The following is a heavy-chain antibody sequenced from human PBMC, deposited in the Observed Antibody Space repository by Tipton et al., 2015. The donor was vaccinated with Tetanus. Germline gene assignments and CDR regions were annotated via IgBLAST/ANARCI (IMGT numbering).Heavy chain of an antibody. D-gene: IGHD3-3*01. CDR2: ISAYNGNT. CDR1: GYTFTSYG. V-gene: IGHV1-18*01. CDR3: ARDRGPVLRFLEWFDRWFDP. Sequence: QLVQSGAEVKKPGASVKVSCKASGYTFTSYGISWVRQAPGQGLEWMGWISAYNGNTNYAQKLQGRVTMTTDTSTSTAYMELRSLRADDTAVYYCARDRGPVLRFLEWFDRWFDPGGQGTLVTVSS. J-gene: IGHJ5*02.